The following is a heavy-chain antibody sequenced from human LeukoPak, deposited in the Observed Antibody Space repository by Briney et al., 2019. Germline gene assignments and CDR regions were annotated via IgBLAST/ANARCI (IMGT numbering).Heavy chain of an antibody. CDR3: ARIVVVPAAIRYRPGNYFDY. CDR1: GYSISSGYY. Sequence: SETLSRTCAGSGYSISSGYYWGWIRQPPGKGLEWIGSIYHSGSTYYNPSLKSRVTISVDTSKNQYSLKLISVAAADTAVYYCARIVVVPAAIRYRPGNYFDYWGQGTLVTVSS. J-gene: IGHJ4*02. V-gene: IGHV4-38-2*01. CDR2: IYHSGST. D-gene: IGHD2-2*02.